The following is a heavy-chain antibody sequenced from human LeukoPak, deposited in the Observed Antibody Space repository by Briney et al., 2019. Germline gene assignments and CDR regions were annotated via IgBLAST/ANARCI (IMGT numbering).Heavy chain of an antibody. D-gene: IGHD2-15*01. CDR2: IYYSGST. CDR3: VRHLSAGRPAFDI. V-gene: IGHV4-59*08. J-gene: IGHJ3*02. Sequence: SETLSLTCTVSGGSINSYYWSWIRQPPGKGLKWIGYIYYSGSTNYNPSLKSRVTISVDTSNNKFSLKLTSLTAADTAVYYCVRHLSAGRPAFDIWGQGTMVTVSS. CDR1: GGSINSYY.